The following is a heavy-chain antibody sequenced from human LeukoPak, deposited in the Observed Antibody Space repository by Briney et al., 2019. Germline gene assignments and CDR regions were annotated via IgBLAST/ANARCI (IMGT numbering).Heavy chain of an antibody. J-gene: IGHJ6*03. CDR3: AIFPSGRYYYYYMDV. D-gene: IGHD3-10*01. Sequence: GGSLRLSCAASGFTFSSYEMNWVRQAPGKGLEWVSYISSSGSTIYYADSVKGRFTISRDNAKNSLYLQMNSLRAEDTAVYYCAIFPSGRYYYYYMDVWGKGTTVTISS. V-gene: IGHV3-48*03. CDR1: GFTFSSYE. CDR2: ISSSGSTI.